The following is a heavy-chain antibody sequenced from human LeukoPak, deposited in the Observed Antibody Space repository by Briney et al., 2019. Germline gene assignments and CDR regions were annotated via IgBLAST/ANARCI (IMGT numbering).Heavy chain of an antibody. J-gene: IGHJ3*02. Sequence: WASVKVSCKASGYTFIDYYIHWVRQAPGQGLEWLGWINPNSGGTNYPQKVQGRVNLISETSINTAYMDLSSLTSDDAALYYCARSGSRGRSYDDAFDIWGQGTMVTVSS. V-gene: IGHV1-2*02. D-gene: IGHD3-16*01. CDR2: INPNSGGT. CDR3: ARSGSRGRSYDDAFDI. CDR1: GYTFIDYY.